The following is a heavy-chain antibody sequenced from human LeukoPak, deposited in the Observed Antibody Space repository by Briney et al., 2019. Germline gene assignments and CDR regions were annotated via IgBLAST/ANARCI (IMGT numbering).Heavy chain of an antibody. J-gene: IGHJ4*02. CDR1: GFTFSSYA. CDR3: AKEPDYDFWSGYEYYFDY. CDR2: MSGSGGST. V-gene: IGHV3-23*01. D-gene: IGHD3-3*01. Sequence: QPGGSLRLSCAASGFTFSSYAMCWVGQAPGKGLEWVSAMSGSGGSTYYADSVKGRFTISRDNSKNTLYLQMNSLRAEDTAVYYCAKEPDYDFWSGYEYYFDYWGQGTLVTVSS.